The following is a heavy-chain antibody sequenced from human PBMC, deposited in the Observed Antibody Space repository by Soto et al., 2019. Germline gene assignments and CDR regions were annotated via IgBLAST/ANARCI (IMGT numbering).Heavy chain of an antibody. CDR3: ARQPLRLEWLSYYDY. CDR1: GFTVSSNY. D-gene: IGHD3-3*01. V-gene: IGHV3-66*04. Sequence: PGGSLRLSCAASGFTVSSNYMSWVRQAPGKGLEWVSVIYSGGSTYYADSVKGRFTISRDNSKNTLYLQMNSLRAEDTAVYYCARQPLRLEWLSYYDYWGQGTLVTVSS. CDR2: IYSGGST. J-gene: IGHJ4*02.